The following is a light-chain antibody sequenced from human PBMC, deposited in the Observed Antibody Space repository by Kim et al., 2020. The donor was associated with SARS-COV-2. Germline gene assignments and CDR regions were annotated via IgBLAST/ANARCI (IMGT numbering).Light chain of an antibody. Sequence: DFQMTQSPSTLSAYVGDRVIITCRATHDIGNWLAWYQQKPGKAPKLLVYLASRLEIGLSSRFSGSGSGKEFNLTINSLQPDDVATYYCQMHKTWTFGQGTKVDIK. CDR2: LAS. CDR3: QMHKTWT. CDR1: HDIGNW. V-gene: IGKV1-5*03. J-gene: IGKJ1*01.